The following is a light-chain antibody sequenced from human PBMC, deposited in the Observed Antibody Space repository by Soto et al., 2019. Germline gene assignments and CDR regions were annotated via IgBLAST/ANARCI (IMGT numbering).Light chain of an antibody. CDR2: GDD. Sequence: QSVLTQPPSVSGAPGQRVTISCTGSSSNLGAGFDVHWYQHLPGRAPKLLINGDDNRPSGVPDRFSGSRSGTTASLAITGLQADDEADYYCQSYDTTLSGAWVFGGGTKVTVL. V-gene: IGLV1-40*01. CDR1: SSNLGAGFD. CDR3: QSYDTTLSGAWV. J-gene: IGLJ3*02.